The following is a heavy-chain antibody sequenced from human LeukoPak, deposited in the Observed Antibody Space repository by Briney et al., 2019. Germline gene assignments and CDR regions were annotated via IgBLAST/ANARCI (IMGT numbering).Heavy chain of an antibody. CDR2: ICCGGGST. V-gene: IGHV3-23*01. CDR1: GFTFSSYA. CDR3: AKGGNDWRIDYYYYGMDV. Sequence: GGSLRLSCAASGFTFSSYAMSWVRQAPGKGLEWVSLICCGGGSTYYADSVKGRFTISRVNSKNTLYLQMNSLRAEDTAVYYCAKGGNDWRIDYYYYGMDVWGQGTTVTVCS. J-gene: IGHJ6*02. D-gene: IGHD1-1*01.